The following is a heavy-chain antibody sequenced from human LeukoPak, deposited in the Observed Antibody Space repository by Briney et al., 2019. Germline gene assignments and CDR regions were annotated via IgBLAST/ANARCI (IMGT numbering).Heavy chain of an antibody. D-gene: IGHD1-26*01. CDR1: GFTFSSYA. V-gene: IGHV3-23*01. Sequence: GGSLRLSCAASGFTFSSYAMSWVRQAPGKGLEWVSAISGSGGSTYYADSVKGRFTISRDNSKNTLYLQMNSLRAEDTAVYYCAKGGSGSYNTYYYYMDVWGKGTTVTASS. J-gene: IGHJ6*03. CDR3: AKGGSGSYNTYYYYMDV. CDR2: ISGSGGST.